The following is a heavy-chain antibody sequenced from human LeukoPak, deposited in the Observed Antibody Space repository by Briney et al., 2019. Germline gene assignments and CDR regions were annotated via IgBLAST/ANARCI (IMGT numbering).Heavy chain of an antibody. CDR2: IYYSGST. CDR3: ARDPGPGYCTNGVCYDDY. J-gene: IGHJ4*02. V-gene: IGHV4-39*07. CDR1: GGSISSYY. D-gene: IGHD2-8*01. Sequence: SETLSLTCTVSGGSISSYYWGWIRQPPGKGLEWIGSIYYSGSTYYNPSLKSRVTISVDTSKNQFSLKLSSVTAADTAVYYCARDPGPGYCTNGVCYDDYWGQGTLVTVSS.